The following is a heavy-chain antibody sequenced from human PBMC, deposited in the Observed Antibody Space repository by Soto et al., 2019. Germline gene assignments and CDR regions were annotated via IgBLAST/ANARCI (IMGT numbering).Heavy chain of an antibody. CDR3: ARIRAVAGNYYFDY. Sequence: SGPTLVNPTETLTLTCTVSGLSLNNGKLGVSWIRQPPGKALEWLAHIFSSDDKSYSTSLKTRLTISKDTSKNQVVLTMTNMDPVDTATYYCARIRAVAGNYYFDYWGQGTLVTVSS. V-gene: IGHV2-26*01. CDR1: GLSLNNGKLG. J-gene: IGHJ4*02. D-gene: IGHD6-19*01. CDR2: IFSSDDK.